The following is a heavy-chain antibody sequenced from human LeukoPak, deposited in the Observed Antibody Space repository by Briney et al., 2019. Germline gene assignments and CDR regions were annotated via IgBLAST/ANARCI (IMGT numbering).Heavy chain of an antibody. J-gene: IGHJ3*02. Sequence: GASVKVSCKASGYTFTGYYMHWVRQAPGQGLGWMGWINPNSGGTNYAQKLQGRVTMTTDTSTSTAYMELRSLRSDDTAVYYCARFALLRGAFDIWGQGTMVTVSS. CDR1: GYTFTGYY. V-gene: IGHV1-2*02. CDR2: INPNSGGT. D-gene: IGHD2-21*01. CDR3: ARFALLRGAFDI.